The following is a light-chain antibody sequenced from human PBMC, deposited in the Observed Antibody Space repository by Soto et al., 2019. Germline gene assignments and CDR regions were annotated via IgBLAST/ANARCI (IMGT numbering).Light chain of an antibody. J-gene: IGLJ3*02. CDR2: NSY. Sequence: QTVVTQEPSFSVSPGGTITLTCGLSSGSVSTYNYPSWYQQTPGQAPRTLIYNSYSRSSGVPDRFSGSILGNKAALTISGAQADDESDYYCLLFMSTGTSLFGGGTKLTVL. CDR3: LLFMSTGTSL. V-gene: IGLV8-61*01. CDR1: SGSVSTYNY.